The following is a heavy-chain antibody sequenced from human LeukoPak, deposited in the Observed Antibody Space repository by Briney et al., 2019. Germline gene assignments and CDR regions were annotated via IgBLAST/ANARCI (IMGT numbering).Heavy chain of an antibody. CDR1: GGSISSYY. CDR2: IYYSGST. J-gene: IGHJ3*02. V-gene: IGHV4-59*08. D-gene: IGHD3-9*01. CDR3: ARHPRVLRYFDWSTDAFDI. Sequence: PSETLSLTCTVSGGSISSYYWSWIRQPPGKGLEWIGYIYYSGSTNYNPSLKSRVTISVDTSKNQFSLKLSSVTAADTAVYYCARHPRVLRYFDWSTDAFDIWGRGTMVTVSS.